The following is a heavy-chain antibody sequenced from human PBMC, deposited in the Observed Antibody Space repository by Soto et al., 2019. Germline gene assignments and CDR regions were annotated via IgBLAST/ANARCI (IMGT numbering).Heavy chain of an antibody. CDR3: AQGGVGALSGY. Sequence: EVQLLESGGGLVQPGGSLRLSCAASGFTFSSFPMSWVRQAPGKGLEWVSSISGSGGSTYYADSVKGRFTISRDNSKNTLALQVNSRRSEDTAVYCCAQGGVGALSGYWGQGTLLTVSS. D-gene: IGHD3-16*01. V-gene: IGHV3-23*01. J-gene: IGHJ4*02. CDR1: GFTFSSFP. CDR2: ISGSGGST.